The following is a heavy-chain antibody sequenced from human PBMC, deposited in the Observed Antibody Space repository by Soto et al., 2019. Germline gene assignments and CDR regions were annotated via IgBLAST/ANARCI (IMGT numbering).Heavy chain of an antibody. J-gene: IGHJ4*02. CDR2: INPNSGGA. CDR3: ARGGHIAVVTASFDY. Sequence: ASVKVSCKASGYTFIGYYIHWVRQAPGQGLEWMGWINPNSGGANYAQKFQGWVTMTRDTSINTAYMELSSLRSDDTAVYYCARGGHIAVVTASFDYWGQGTLVTVSS. V-gene: IGHV1-2*04. D-gene: IGHD2-21*02. CDR1: GYTFIGYY.